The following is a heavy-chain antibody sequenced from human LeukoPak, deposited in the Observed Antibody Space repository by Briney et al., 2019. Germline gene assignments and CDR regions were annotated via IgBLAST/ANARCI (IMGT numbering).Heavy chain of an antibody. Sequence: GRSLRLSCAASAFTFDDYAMHWVRQAPGKGLEWVSGISWNSGSIVYADSVKGRFTISRDNAKNSLYLQMNSLRAEDMALYYCAKDIGRYYYDSSGYYDYWGQGTLVTVSS. D-gene: IGHD3-22*01. CDR3: AKDIGRYYYDSSGYYDY. CDR1: AFTFDDYA. CDR2: ISWNSGSI. J-gene: IGHJ4*02. V-gene: IGHV3-9*03.